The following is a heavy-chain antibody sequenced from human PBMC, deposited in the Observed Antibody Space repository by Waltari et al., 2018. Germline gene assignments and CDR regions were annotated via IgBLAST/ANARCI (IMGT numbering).Heavy chain of an antibody. V-gene: IGHV4-59*01. D-gene: IGHD1-7*01. CDR1: GGSISSYY. J-gene: IGHJ6*03. CDR3: ARFNWNYDYYYYYMDV. CDR2: IYYSGST. Sequence: QVQLQESGPGLVKPSETLSLTCTVSGGSISSYYWSWIRQHPGKGLEWIGYIYYSGSTNYNPSLKSRVTISVDTSKNQFSLKLSSVTAADTAVYYCARFNWNYDYYYYYMDVWGKGTTVTVSS.